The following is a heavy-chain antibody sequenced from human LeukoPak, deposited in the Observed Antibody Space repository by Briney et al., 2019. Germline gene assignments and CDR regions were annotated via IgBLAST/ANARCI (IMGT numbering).Heavy chain of an antibody. D-gene: IGHD5-12*01. CDR3: AREGGYSGYDWAVGDVFDI. V-gene: IGHV1-2*02. CDR1: GYTFTGYY. CDR2: INPNSGGT. J-gene: IGHJ3*02. Sequence: ASVKVSCKASGYTFTGYYMHWVRQAPGQVLEWMGWINPNSGGTNYAQKFQGRVTMTRDTSISTAYMELSRLRSDDTAVYYCAREGGYSGYDWAVGDVFDIWGQGTMVTVSS.